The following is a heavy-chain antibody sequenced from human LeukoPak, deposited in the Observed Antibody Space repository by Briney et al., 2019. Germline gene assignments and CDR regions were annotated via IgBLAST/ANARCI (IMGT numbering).Heavy chain of an antibody. CDR2: IYYSGST. J-gene: IGHJ4*02. Sequence: SETLSLTCTVSGGSISSSSYYWGWIRQPPGKGLEWIGSIYYSGSTYYNPSLKSRVTISVDTSKNQFSLKLSSVTAADTAVYYCARPTRSRWYYYWGQGTLVTVSS. CDR1: GGSISSSSYY. D-gene: IGHD6-19*01. CDR3: ARPTRSRWYYY. V-gene: IGHV4-39*01.